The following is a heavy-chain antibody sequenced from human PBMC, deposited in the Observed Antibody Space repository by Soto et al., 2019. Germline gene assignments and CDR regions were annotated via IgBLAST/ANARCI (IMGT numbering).Heavy chain of an antibody. CDR1: GDCVSSGDYY. V-gene: IGHV4-61*08. CDR3: ARIPVDTYMIYWSDP. J-gene: IGHJ5*02. CDR2: VYFSGST. Sequence: SETLSLTGSVSGDCVSSGDYYWSWIRQPPGKGLEWIGHVYFSGSTNYIPSLKSRLTMSVDTAKNQFSLKLNSVTAADTAVYYCARIPVDTYMIYWSDPWGQGTQVTVSS. D-gene: IGHD3-16*01.